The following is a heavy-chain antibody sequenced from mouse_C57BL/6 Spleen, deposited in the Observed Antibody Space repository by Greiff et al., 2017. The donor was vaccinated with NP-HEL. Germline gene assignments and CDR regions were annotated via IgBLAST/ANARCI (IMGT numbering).Heavy chain of an antibody. CDR2: IRLKSDNYAT. CDR3: IKGWLLNAMDY. D-gene: IGHD2-3*01. V-gene: IGHV6-3*01. J-gene: IGHJ4*01. CDR1: GFTFSNYW. Sequence: EVKLVESGGGLVQPGGSMKLSCVASGFTFSNYWMNWVRHSPEKGLEWVAQIRLKSDNYATHYAESVKGRFTISRDDSKSSVYLQMNNLRAEDTGIYYCIKGWLLNAMDYWGQGTSVTVSS.